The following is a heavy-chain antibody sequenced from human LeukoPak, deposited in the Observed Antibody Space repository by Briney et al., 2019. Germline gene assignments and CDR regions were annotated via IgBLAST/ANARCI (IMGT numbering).Heavy chain of an antibody. D-gene: IGHD1-26*01. V-gene: IGHV1-69*13. Sequence: AASVKVSCKASGGTFSSYAISWVRQAPGQGLEWMGGIIPIFGTADYAQKFQGRVTITADESTSTAYMELSSLRSEDTAVYYCAKGYNGAFDIWGQGTMVTVSS. CDR2: IIPIFGTA. CDR3: AKGYNGAFDI. J-gene: IGHJ3*02. CDR1: GGTFSSYA.